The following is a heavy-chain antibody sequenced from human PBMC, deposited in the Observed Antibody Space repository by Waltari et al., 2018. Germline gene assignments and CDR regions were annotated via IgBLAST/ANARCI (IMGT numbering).Heavy chain of an antibody. CDR3: ARTTGARHDAFDI. D-gene: IGHD1-1*01. CDR2: RYTSGST. V-gene: IGHV4-4*07. Sequence: QVQLQESGRRLVKTSETLSLTCSFSDDSIASFYWSWIRQTAGKGLEWLGHRYTSGSTDYNPSLRGRVSMSIDNSRNQFSLNLISVTTADTAIYYCARTTGARHDAFDIWGQGTLVTVSS. J-gene: IGHJ3*02. CDR1: DDSIASFY.